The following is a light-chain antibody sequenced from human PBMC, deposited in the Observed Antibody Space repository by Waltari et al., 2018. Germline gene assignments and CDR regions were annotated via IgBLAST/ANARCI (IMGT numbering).Light chain of an antibody. J-gene: IGKJ1*01. CDR3: MQGTHWPWT. Sequence: DVVMTQSPLSLPVTLGQPASIPCRSSQSLVYSDGNTYLNWFQQRPGKSPRRLFYKVSNRDSGVPDRFSGSGSGTDFTLKISRVEAEDVGVYYCMQGTHWPWTFGQGTKVEIK. CDR1: QSLVYSDGNTY. V-gene: IGKV2-30*01. CDR2: KVS.